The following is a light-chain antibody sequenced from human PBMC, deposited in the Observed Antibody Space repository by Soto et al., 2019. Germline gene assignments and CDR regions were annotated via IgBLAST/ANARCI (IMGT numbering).Light chain of an antibody. CDR2: GAS. CDR3: QQYGGSPRYT. Sequence: EIVLTQSPGTLSLSPGERATLSCSASQSVSSSYVAWYQQKPGQGPRLLIYGASTRATGIPARFSGSGSGTEFTLTISSLQPEDFAVYYCQQYGGSPRYTFGQGTRLEI. V-gene: IGKV3-20*01. CDR1: QSVSSSY. J-gene: IGKJ5*01.